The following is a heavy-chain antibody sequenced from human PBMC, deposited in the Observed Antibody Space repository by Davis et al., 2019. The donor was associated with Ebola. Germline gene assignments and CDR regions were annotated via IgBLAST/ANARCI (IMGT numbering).Heavy chain of an antibody. CDR3: ARANTGMVPPEIDS. CDR1: GGSISSSSYY. Sequence: GSLRLSCTVSGGSISSSSYYWGWIRQAPGKGLEWIGDIYYSGTTNYNPSLKSRVTISVDTSKNQFSLRLSSVTAADTAVYYCARANTGMVPPEIDSWGRGTLVTVSS. D-gene: IGHD5-18*01. V-gene: IGHV4-61*05. J-gene: IGHJ4*02. CDR2: IYYSGTT.